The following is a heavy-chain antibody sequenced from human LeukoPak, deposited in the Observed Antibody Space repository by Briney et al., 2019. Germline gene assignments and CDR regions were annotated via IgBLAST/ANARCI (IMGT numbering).Heavy chain of an antibody. J-gene: IGHJ4*02. V-gene: IGHV3-23*01. CDR2: ISGSGGST. Sequence: GGSLRLSCAASGFTFSSYWMNWARQAPGKGLEWVSAISGSGGSTYYADSVKGRFTISRDNSKNTLYLQMNSLRAEDTAVYYCAKDRDMVRGVIRDYWGQGTLVTVSS. CDR1: GFTFSSYW. D-gene: IGHD3-10*01. CDR3: AKDRDMVRGVIRDY.